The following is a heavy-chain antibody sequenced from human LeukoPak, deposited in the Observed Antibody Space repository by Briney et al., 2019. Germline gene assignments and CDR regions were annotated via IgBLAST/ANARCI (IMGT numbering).Heavy chain of an antibody. CDR2: ISSSSSTI. J-gene: IGHJ4*02. V-gene: IGHV3-48*01. D-gene: IGHD3-16*01. CDR3: ARVSGGPQY. CDR1: GFTFSSYS. Sequence: GGSLRLSCAASGFTFSSYSMNWVRQAPGKGFEWVSYISSSSSTIYYADSVKGRFTISRDNAKNSLYLQMNSLRAEDTAVYYCARVSGGPQYWGQGTLVTVSS.